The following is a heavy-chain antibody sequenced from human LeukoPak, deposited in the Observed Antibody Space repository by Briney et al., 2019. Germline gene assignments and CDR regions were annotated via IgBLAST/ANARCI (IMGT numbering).Heavy chain of an antibody. D-gene: IGHD2-15*01. V-gene: IGHV4-59*01. CDR1: GGSISPYY. CDR3: ARDVNCSGISCYDS. CDR2: IYYSGST. Sequence: PSETLSLTCTVSGGSISPYYWNWIRQPPGKGLEWIGYIYYSGSTNYNPSLKSRVTISLDMSKNQFSLKLSSVTAADTAIYYCARDVNCSGISCYDSWGQGTLVTVSS. J-gene: IGHJ4*02.